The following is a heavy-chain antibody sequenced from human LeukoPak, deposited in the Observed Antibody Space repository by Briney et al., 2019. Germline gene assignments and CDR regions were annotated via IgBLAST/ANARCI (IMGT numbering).Heavy chain of an antibody. J-gene: IGHJ3*02. CDR2: VSWDRGSI. CDR1: GFTFDDYA. D-gene: IGHD2-21*02. Sequence: SGGSLSLFWAASGFTFDDYAMHWVRQAPGKGLEWVSGVSWDRGSIGYADSVKGRFTISRDTSKNTLYLQMSSLRGDDTAVYYCARPRAQVTRISSFDMWGQGTMVTVSS. CDR3: ARPRAQVTRISSFDM. V-gene: IGHV3-9*01.